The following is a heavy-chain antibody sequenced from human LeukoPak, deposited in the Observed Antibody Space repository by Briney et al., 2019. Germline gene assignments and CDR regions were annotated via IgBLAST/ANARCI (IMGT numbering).Heavy chain of an antibody. J-gene: IGHJ5*02. CDR1: GDSISSHY. V-gene: IGHV4-59*11. Sequence: SETLSLTCTVSGDSISSHYWSWIRQPPGKGLEWIGYIYYSGSTNYNPSLKSRVTISVDTSKNQFSLKLSSVTAADTAVYYCAREHCSSTSCYLNWFDPWGQGTLVTVSS. CDR3: AREHCSSTSCYLNWFDP. D-gene: IGHD2-2*01. CDR2: IYYSGST.